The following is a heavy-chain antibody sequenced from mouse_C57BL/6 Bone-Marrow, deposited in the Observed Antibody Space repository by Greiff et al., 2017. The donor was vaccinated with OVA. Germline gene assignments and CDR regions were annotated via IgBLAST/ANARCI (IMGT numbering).Heavy chain of an antibody. CDR2: IDPSDSYT. CDR3: ARSLLLYWYFDV. CDR1: GYTFTSYW. J-gene: IGHJ1*03. Sequence: QVQLQQPGAELVMPGASVKLSCKASGYTFTSYWMHWVKQRPGQGLEWIGEIDPSDSYTNYNQKFKGKSTLTVDTSSSTAYMQLSSLTSEDSAVYYCARSLLLYWYFDVWGTGTTVTVSS. V-gene: IGHV1-69*01.